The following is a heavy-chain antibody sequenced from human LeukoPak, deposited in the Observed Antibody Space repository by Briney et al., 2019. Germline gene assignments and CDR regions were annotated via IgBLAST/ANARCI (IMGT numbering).Heavy chain of an antibody. Sequence: SETLSLTCTVSGGSISSSSYYWGWIRQPPGKGLDGIGSIFYSGSTYYNPSLKSRVTISVHTHKNQLSLKPGSVTAADLSVCYCARDLSGLGDFWSGYHNYYFVYWGQGILVTVSS. J-gene: IGHJ4*02. CDR1: GGSISSSSYY. D-gene: IGHD3-3*01. CDR3: ARDLSGLGDFWSGYHNYYFVY. V-gene: IGHV4-39*07. CDR2: IFYSGST.